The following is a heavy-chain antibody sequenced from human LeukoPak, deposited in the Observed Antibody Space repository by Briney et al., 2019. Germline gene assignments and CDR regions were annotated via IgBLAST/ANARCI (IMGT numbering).Heavy chain of an antibody. CDR1: GFTVSSNY. D-gene: IGHD1-26*01. CDR3: ARGGSYLSAFDI. Sequence: PGGSLRLSCAASGFTVSSNYMSWVRQAPGKGLEWVSIIYSGGSTFYADSVKGRFTISRDNSMNTLYLQMNSLRAEDTAVYYCARGGSYLSAFDIWGQGTMVAVS. CDR2: IYSGGST. J-gene: IGHJ3*02. V-gene: IGHV3-53*01.